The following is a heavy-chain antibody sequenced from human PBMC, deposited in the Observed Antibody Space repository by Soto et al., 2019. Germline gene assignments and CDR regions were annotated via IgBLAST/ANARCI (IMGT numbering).Heavy chain of an antibody. CDR3: AKCSGGSCYSNWIDY. J-gene: IGHJ4*02. V-gene: IGHV3-23*01. Sequence: EVQLLESGGGLVQPGGSLRLSCAASGFTFSSYAMSWVRQAPGKGLEWVSAISGGGGSTYYADSVKGRFTISRDNSKNTLYLQMNSLRAEDTAVYYCAKCSGGSCYSNWIDYWGQGTLVTVSS. CDR1: GFTFSSYA. D-gene: IGHD2-15*01. CDR2: ISGGGGST.